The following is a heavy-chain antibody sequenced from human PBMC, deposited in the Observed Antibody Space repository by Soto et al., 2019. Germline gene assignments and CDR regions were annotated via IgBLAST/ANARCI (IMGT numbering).Heavy chain of an antibody. CDR1: GFTFSSYS. CDR3: HLTHDCDYVINNWFDP. Sequence: EVQLVESGGGLVKPGGSLRLSCAASGFTFSSYSMNWVRQAPGKGLEWVSSISSSSTYIYYADSVKGRFTISRDNAENSLYLQMNSLRAEDTAVYYCHLTHDCDYVINNWFDPWGQGALVTVSS. J-gene: IGHJ5*02. V-gene: IGHV3-21*01. D-gene: IGHD4-17*01. CDR2: ISSSSTYI.